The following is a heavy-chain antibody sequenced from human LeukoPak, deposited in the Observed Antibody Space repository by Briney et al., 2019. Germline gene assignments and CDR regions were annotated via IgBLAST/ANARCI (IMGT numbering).Heavy chain of an antibody. CDR3: AKDLRGGKESGAFDI. CDR1: GFTFSSYG. J-gene: IGHJ3*02. D-gene: IGHD4-23*01. CDR2: IRYDGSNK. V-gene: IGHV3-30*02. Sequence: PGGSLRLSCAASGFTFSSYGMHWVRQAPGKGLEWVAFIRYDGSNKYYADSVKGRFTISRDNSKNTLYLQMNSLRAEDTAVYYCAKDLRGGKESGAFDIWGQGTMVTVSS.